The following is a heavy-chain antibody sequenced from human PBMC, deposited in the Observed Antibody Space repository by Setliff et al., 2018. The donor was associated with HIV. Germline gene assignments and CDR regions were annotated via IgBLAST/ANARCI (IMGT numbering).Heavy chain of an antibody. CDR2: ISTSGNSI. V-gene: IGHV3-48*03. D-gene: IGHD1-26*01. J-gene: IGHJ4*02. Sequence: GGSLRLSCAASGFTFSSYEMNWVRQAPGKGLEWVSYISTSGNSIHYADSVKGRFTISRDNAKNSLYLQMDSLRAEDTAVYYCAPLVGATGAPSYWGQGTLVTGSS. CDR1: GFTFSSYE. CDR3: APLVGATGAPSY.